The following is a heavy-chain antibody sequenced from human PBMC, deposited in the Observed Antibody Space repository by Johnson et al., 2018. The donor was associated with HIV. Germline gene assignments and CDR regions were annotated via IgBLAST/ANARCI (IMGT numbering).Heavy chain of an antibody. J-gene: IGHJ3*02. V-gene: IGHV3-30-3*02. CDR2: ISYDGSNK. CDR3: AKCIWGSSLIDAFDI. Sequence: QVQLVESGGGLVQPGGSLRLSCAASGFTFSSYAMHWVRQAPGKGLEWVAVISYDGSNKYYADSVKGRFTISRDNSKNTLFLQMNSLRVEDTAVYYCAKCIWGSSLIDAFDIWGQGTRVTVSS. D-gene: IGHD6-13*01. CDR1: GFTFSSYA.